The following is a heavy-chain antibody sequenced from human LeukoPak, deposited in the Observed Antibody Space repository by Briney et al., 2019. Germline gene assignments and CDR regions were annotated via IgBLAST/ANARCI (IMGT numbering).Heavy chain of an antibody. D-gene: IGHD6-6*01. CDR3: ARVGEAALRYRTLYYFDY. CDR2: INHSGST. Sequence: SETLSLTCAVYGGSFSGYYWSRIRQPPGKGLEWIGEINHSGSTNYNPSLKSRVTISVDTSKNQFSLKLSSVTAADTAVYYCARVGEAALRYRTLYYFDYWGQGTLVTVS. V-gene: IGHV4-34*01. J-gene: IGHJ4*02. CDR1: GGSFSGYY.